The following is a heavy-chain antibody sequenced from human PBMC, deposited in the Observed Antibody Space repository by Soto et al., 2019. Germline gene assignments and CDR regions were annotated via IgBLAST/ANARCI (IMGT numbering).Heavy chain of an antibody. CDR1: GGSFSSYA. CDR2: IIPVFGTV. CDR3: ARVLKVALRQLWPLGD. V-gene: IGHV1-69*01. J-gene: IGHJ4*02. Sequence: QVLLVQSGAEVKKPGSSVRVSCQPSGGSFSSYAVNWVRQAPGQGLEWVGGIIPVFGTVNYAQTFQGRVTITADESTNTSYMELSSLSSEDTAVYYCARVLKVALRQLWPLGDWGQGTLVTVSS. D-gene: IGHD3-10*01.